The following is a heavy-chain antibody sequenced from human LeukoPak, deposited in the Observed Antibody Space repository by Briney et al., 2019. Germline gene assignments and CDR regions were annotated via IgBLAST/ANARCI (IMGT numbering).Heavy chain of an antibody. D-gene: IGHD2-21*02. CDR3: ARTPYCGGDCYVDY. CDR1: GFSLSTSGMR. Sequence: SGPALVKPTQTPTLTCTFSGFSLSTSGMRVSWIRQPPGKALEWLARIDWDDDKFYSTSLKTRLTISKVTAKNQVVLTMTNMDPVDTATYYCARTPYCGGDCYVDYWGQGTLVTVSS. V-gene: IGHV2-70*04. CDR2: IDWDDDK. J-gene: IGHJ4*02.